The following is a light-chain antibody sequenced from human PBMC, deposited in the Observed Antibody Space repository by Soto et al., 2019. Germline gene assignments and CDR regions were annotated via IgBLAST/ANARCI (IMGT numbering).Light chain of an antibody. J-gene: IGKJ1*01. V-gene: IGKV1-5*01. CDR1: QSVDNW. CDR3: QQYDSPPPT. Sequence: DIQITQSPPTLSASVGDRVTITCRASQSVDNWLAWYQQKPGKAPELLIYDAFSLKSGVSSRFSGSRSGTEFALTISSLQPDDSATYYCQQYDSPPPTFGQGTKV. CDR2: DAF.